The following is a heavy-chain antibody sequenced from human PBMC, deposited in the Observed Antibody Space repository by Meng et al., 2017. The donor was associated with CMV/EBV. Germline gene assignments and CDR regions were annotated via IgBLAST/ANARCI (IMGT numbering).Heavy chain of an antibody. V-gene: IGHV3-21*01. CDR2: ISSSSSYI. Sequence: GESLKISCAASGFTFSSYSMNWVRQAPGKGLEWVPSISSSSSYIYYADSVKGRFTISRDNAKNSLYLQMNSLRAEDTAVYYCARDAPGSESYYIPALSRNYGMDVWGQGTTVTVSS. D-gene: IGHD3-10*01. CDR3: ARDAPGSESYYIPALSRNYGMDV. J-gene: IGHJ6*02. CDR1: GFTFSSYS.